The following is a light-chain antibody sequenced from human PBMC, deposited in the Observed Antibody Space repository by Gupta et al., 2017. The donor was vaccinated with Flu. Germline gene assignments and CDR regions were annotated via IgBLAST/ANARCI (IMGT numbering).Light chain of an antibody. J-gene: IGKJ2*01. CDR2: SAS. CDR1: QNIGSD. CDR3: QQHKEWFRT. V-gene: IGKV3-15*01. Sequence: PATLSVSPGERATLSCRASQNIGSDLAWYQQKPGQPPRLLIYSASYRAATTPLRFTGSGSGTEFSLTISSLQSEDFAVYYCQQHKEWFRTFGQGTTLDIK.